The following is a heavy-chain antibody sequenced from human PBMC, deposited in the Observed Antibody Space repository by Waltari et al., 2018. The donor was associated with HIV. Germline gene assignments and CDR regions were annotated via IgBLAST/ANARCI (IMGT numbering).Heavy chain of an antibody. Sequence: EVQLVQSGAEVKKPGESLRISCKGSGYSFTSYWISWVRQMPGKGLEWMGRIYPSDHYTNYSPSVQCHVTISADKSISTAYLQWSSLKASDTAMYYCARREWEYGSVSRRRAGYWGQGTLVTVSS. CDR1: GYSFTSYW. V-gene: IGHV5-10-1*01. D-gene: IGHD3-10*01. J-gene: IGHJ4*02. CDR2: IYPSDHYT. CDR3: ARREWEYGSVSRRRAGY.